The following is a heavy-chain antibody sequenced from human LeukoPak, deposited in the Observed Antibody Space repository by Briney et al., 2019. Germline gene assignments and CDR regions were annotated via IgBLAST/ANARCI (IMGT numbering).Heavy chain of an antibody. Sequence: PSETLSLTCTVSSGSISTSNYYWGWGRQPPGKALEWIGNNSPSLKSRVTISVDTSKNQFSLKLSSVTAADTAVYYCARGLGRCSGGSCYSTPSKLWGQGTLVTVSS. D-gene: IGHD2-15*01. CDR1: SGSISTSNYY. J-gene: IGHJ4*02. V-gene: IGHV4-39*07. CDR3: ARGLGRCSGGSCYSTPSKL.